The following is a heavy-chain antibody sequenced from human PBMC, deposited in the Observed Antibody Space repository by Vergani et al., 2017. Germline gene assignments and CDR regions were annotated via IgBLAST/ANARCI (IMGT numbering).Heavy chain of an antibody. J-gene: IGHJ3*02. CDR3: ARVGLQLWRTFDI. CDR1: GGSLSDTHW. D-gene: IGHD5-18*01. Sequence: QVQLQESGPGLVKPPGTLSLPCAVSGGSLSDTHWWSWVRQSPGKGLEWIGEIYHSGSTNYNPSLQSRVTISVDKSKSQFSLRLTSVTAADTAVYYCARVGLQLWRTFDIWGQGTMVTVSS. V-gene: IGHV4-4*03. CDR2: IYHSGST.